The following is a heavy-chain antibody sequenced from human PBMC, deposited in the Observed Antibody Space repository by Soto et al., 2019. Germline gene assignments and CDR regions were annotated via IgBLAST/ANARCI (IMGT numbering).Heavy chain of an antibody. CDR3: ARDSGEGTIFGVVIQHPPDAFDI. V-gene: IGHV1-18*01. Sequence: QVQLVQSGAEVKKPGASVKVSCKASGYTFTSYGISWVRQAPGQGLEWMGWISAYNGNTNYAQKLQGRVTMTTDTSTSTANMELRSLRSDDTAGYYCARDSGEGTIFGVVIQHPPDAFDIWGQVTMVTVS. CDR1: GYTFTSYG. J-gene: IGHJ3*02. CDR2: ISAYNGNT. D-gene: IGHD3-3*01.